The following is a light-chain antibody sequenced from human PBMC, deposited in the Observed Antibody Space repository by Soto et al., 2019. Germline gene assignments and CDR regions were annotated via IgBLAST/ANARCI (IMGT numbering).Light chain of an antibody. CDR1: QGIAHY. Sequence: DIPMTQSPSSLGASVGDRVTISCRASQGIAHYLAWYQQKPGEVPQLLIFAASTLHSGVSSRFTGSGSGTECTLTISSLQPEDGATYHCQKYNWPPFTFGPGTKVEIK. J-gene: IGKJ3*01. CDR3: QKYNWPPFT. CDR2: AAS. V-gene: IGKV1-27*01.